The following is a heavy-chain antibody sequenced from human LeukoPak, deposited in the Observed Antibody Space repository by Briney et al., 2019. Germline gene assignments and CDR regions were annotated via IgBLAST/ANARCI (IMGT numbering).Heavy chain of an antibody. Sequence: SETLSLTCTVSGGSISSYYWSWIRQPPGKGLEWIGYIYYSGSTNYNPSLKSRVTISVDTSKKQPSLKLSSVTAADTAVYYCARRGHSSGYSWYFDLWGRGTLVTVSS. CDR1: GGSISSYY. CDR3: ARRGHSSGYSWYFDL. V-gene: IGHV4-59*08. J-gene: IGHJ2*01. D-gene: IGHD3-22*01. CDR2: IYYSGST.